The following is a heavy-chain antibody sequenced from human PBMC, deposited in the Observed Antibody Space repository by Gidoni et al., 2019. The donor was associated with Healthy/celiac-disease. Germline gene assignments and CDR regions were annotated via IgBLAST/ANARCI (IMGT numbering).Heavy chain of an antibody. J-gene: IGHJ6*02. Sequence: QVQLQESGAGLVKPSETLSLTCTVSGGSISRYYWSWFRQPAGKGLEWNGRIYTSGSTNYNPSRKSRVTMSVDTSKNQFSLKLSSVTAADTAVYYCARDIVVVPHGMDVWGQGTTVTVSS. D-gene: IGHD2-2*01. CDR1: GGSISRYY. CDR3: ARDIVVVPHGMDV. V-gene: IGHV4-4*07. CDR2: IYTSGST.